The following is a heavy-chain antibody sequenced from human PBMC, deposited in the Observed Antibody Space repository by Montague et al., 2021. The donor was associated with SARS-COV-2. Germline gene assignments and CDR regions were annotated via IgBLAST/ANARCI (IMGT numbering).Heavy chain of an antibody. D-gene: IGHD2-2*01. V-gene: IGHV4-61*02. Sequence: TLSLTCTLSGDSISRNNLYWTWIRQPAGKGLEWIGRISTTGSPECNPSLKSRVTLSLDTSKNQFSLRLSSVTAADTAMYYCTIEGHITTICSGCPRNWFDPWGQGTLVTVSS. CDR3: TIEGHITTICSGCPRNWFDP. CDR2: ISTTGSP. J-gene: IGHJ5*02. CDR1: GDSISRNNLY.